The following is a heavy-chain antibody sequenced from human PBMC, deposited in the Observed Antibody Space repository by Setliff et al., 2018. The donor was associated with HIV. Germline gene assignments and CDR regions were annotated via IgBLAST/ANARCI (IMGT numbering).Heavy chain of an antibody. CDR2: IYHSGST. CDR1: SYSISSGYY. D-gene: IGHD2-21*02. CDR3: ARSLVVTAHLDY. Sequence: SETLSLTCAVSSYSISSGYYWGWIRQPPGKGLEWIGNIYHSGSTYYNPSLKSRVTRSVDTSKNQFSLKLSSVTAADTAVYYCARSLVVTAHLDYWGQGTLVTVSS. J-gene: IGHJ4*02. V-gene: IGHV4-38-2*01.